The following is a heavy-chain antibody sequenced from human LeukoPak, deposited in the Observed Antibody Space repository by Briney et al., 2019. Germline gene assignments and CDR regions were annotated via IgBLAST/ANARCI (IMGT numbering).Heavy chain of an antibody. CDR3: AKDQKRKKSEFDY. J-gene: IGHJ4*02. Sequence: PGGSLRLSCAASGFAFNNYAMTWVRQAPGKGLEWVSNINDNGGQRHYADSVKGRFTISRDNSKNTLYLQMNSLRAEDTAVYYCAKDQKRKKSEFDYWGQGTLVTVSS. V-gene: IGHV3-23*01. CDR2: INDNGGQR. CDR1: GFAFNNYA.